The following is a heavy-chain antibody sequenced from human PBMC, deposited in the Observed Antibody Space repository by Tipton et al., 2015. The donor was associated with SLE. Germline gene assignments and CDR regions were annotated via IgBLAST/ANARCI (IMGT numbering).Heavy chain of an antibody. D-gene: IGHD6-19*01. CDR1: GFTFSSYV. CDR3: TNDRREHWLGLNAFDI. Sequence: SLRLSCAASGFTFSSYVMSWFRQAPGKGPEWVSGISASGGSPYYADSVKGRFTISRDNSKKTLFLQINSLRVEDTAIYYCTNDRREHWLGLNAFDIWGQGTLVTVPS. J-gene: IGHJ3*02. V-gene: IGHV3-23*01. CDR2: ISASGGSP.